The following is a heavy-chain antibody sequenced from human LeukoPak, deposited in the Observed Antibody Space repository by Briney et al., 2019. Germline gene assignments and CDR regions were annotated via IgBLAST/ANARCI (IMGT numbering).Heavy chain of an antibody. CDR1: GFIFSTYS. CDR3: ARGDRLGYCTNGVCYPTDY. J-gene: IGHJ4*02. CDR2: ISGSSSYT. V-gene: IGHV3-21*01. Sequence: GGSLRLSCAASGFIFSTYSMNWVRQAPGKGLEWVSSISGSSSYTYYADSVKGRFTISRDNAKNSLYLQMNSLRAEDTAVYYCARGDRLGYCTNGVCYPTDYWGQGTLVTVSS. D-gene: IGHD2-8*01.